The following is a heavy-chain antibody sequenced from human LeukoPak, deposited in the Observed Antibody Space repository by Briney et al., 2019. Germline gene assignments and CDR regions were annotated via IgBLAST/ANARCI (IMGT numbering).Heavy chain of an antibody. Sequence: GESLKISCKGSGYSFPTYWIGWVRQMPGKGLEWMGITYPGDSDTRYSPSFQGQVTISADKSISTAYLQWSSLEASDTAMYYCARHPADYGDYFDYWGQGTLVTVSS. D-gene: IGHD4-17*01. CDR3: ARHPADYGDYFDY. J-gene: IGHJ4*02. V-gene: IGHV5-51*01. CDR1: GYSFPTYW. CDR2: TYPGDSDT.